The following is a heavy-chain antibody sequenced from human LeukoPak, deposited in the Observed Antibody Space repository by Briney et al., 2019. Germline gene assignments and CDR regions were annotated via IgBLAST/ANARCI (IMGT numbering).Heavy chain of an antibody. CDR2: INSDGSTT. CDR1: GFTFSSYW. CDR3: AKESPSYSYGQGTKDLDY. D-gene: IGHD5-18*01. V-gene: IGHV3-74*01. Sequence: PGGTLRLSCAASGFTFSSYWMHWVRQAPGQGLVWVSRINSDGSTTTYADSVKGRFTISRDNSKNTLYLQMNSLRAEDTAVYYCAKESPSYSYGQGTKDLDYWGQGTLVTVSS. J-gene: IGHJ4*02.